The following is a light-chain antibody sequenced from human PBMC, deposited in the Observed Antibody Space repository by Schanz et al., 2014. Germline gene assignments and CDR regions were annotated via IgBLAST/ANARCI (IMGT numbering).Light chain of an antibody. Sequence: EIMLTQSPGTLSLSPGDTVTLSCRASQSVSNNYLAWYQQKPGQAPRLLIYAASTRVTGVPARFSGSGSGTEFTLTISSLQSEDFAVYYCQQYNNWPPYTFGQGTKLEI. CDR3: QQYNNWPPYT. CDR2: AAS. V-gene: IGKV3-15*01. J-gene: IGKJ2*01. CDR1: QSVSNN.